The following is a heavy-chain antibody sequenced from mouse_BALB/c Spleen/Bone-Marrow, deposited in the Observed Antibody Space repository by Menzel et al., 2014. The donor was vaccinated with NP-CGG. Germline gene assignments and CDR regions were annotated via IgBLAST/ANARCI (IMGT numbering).Heavy chain of an antibody. D-gene: IGHD6-1*01. CDR1: GFTFNTYA. V-gene: IGHV10-1*02. J-gene: IGHJ1*01. CDR2: IRSKSNNFPT. CDR3: VTSTYFDV. Sequence: DVKLVESGGRLVQPKGSLKLSCAASGFTFNTYAMNWVRQAPGKGLEWVARIRSKSNNFPTYYADSVKDRFTISRDDSQSMLYLQMNNLKTEGTAMYYCVTSTYFDVWGAGTTVTVSS.